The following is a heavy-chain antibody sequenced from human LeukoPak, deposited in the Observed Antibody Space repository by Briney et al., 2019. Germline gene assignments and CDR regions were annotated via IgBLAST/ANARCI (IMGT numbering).Heavy chain of an antibody. D-gene: IGHD1-1*01. CDR2: ISAYNGNT. V-gene: IGHV1-18*04. J-gene: IGHJ4*02. Sequence: ASVKVSWKASGYTFTSYGISWVRQAPGQGLEWMGWISAYNGNTNYAQKLQGRVTMTTDTSTSTAYMELRSLRSDDTAVYYCARDLPVTLVRERFDYWGQGTLVTVSS. CDR1: GYTFTSYG. CDR3: ARDLPVTLVRERFDY.